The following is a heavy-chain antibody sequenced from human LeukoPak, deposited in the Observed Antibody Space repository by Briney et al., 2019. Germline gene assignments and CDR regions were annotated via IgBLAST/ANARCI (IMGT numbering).Heavy chain of an antibody. Sequence: SETLSLTCAVYGGSFSGYYWSWIRQPPGKGLEWIGEINHSGSTNYNPSLKSRVTISVDTSKNQFSLKLSSVTAADTAVYYCARSPPLEWLLFDYYDYGMDVWGQGTTVTVSS. V-gene: IGHV4-34*01. J-gene: IGHJ6*02. D-gene: IGHD3-3*01. CDR2: INHSGST. CDR1: GGSFSGYY. CDR3: ARSPPLEWLLFDYYDYGMDV.